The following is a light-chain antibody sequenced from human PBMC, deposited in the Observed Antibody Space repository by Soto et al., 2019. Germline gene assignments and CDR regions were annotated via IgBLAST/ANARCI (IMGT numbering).Light chain of an antibody. Sequence: EIQMTQSPSTLSASVGDRVTIACRASQSISSWLAWYQQKPGKAPKLLIYGASSLQSGVPSRFSGSASGTEFTLTISSLQPDDIATYYCQQCHRYLTFGQGTKVDI. CDR3: QQCHRYLT. CDR1: QSISSW. J-gene: IGKJ1*01. V-gene: IGKV1-5*01. CDR2: GAS.